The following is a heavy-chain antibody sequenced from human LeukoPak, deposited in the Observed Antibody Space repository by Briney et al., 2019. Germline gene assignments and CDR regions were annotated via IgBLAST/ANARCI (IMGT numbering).Heavy chain of an antibody. CDR1: GFTFSMYW. J-gene: IGHJ4*02. Sequence: GGSLRLSCAASGFTFSMYWMHWVRQAPGKGLLWVSRINSDGSSTTYADSVKGRFTISRDNAKSSLYLQMNTLRAEDTAVYYCATSSDSSGNDWGQGTLVTVSS. CDR3: ATSSDSSGND. D-gene: IGHD3-22*01. CDR2: INSDGSST. V-gene: IGHV3-74*01.